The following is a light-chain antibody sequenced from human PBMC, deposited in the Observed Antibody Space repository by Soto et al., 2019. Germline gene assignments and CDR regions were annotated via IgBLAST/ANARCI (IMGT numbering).Light chain of an antibody. V-gene: IGKV1-27*01. Sequence: DVQVTQSPPSLSAPVGDRVTITCRASQAISNGLSWYQHKPGQAPALLIFNAYNLKSGAPRRFSGSSSGTHFTFTISSLQPEDAATYYCVQDYAPPLTLGRGTKVNI. J-gene: IGKJ3*01. CDR2: NAY. CDR3: VQDYAPPLT. CDR1: QAISNG.